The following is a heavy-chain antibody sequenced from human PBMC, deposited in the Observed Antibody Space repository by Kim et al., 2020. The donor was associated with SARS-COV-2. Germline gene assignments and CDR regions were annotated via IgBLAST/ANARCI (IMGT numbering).Heavy chain of an antibody. Sequence: SVKVSCKASGGTFSSYTISWVRQAPGQGLEWMGGIIPIFGTANYAQKFQGRVTITADESTSTAYMELSSLRSEDTAVYYCAGGIAAPLYGMDVWGQGTTVTVSS. D-gene: IGHD6-6*01. V-gene: IGHV1-69*13. J-gene: IGHJ6*02. CDR2: IIPIFGTA. CDR1: GGTFSSYT. CDR3: AGGIAAPLYGMDV.